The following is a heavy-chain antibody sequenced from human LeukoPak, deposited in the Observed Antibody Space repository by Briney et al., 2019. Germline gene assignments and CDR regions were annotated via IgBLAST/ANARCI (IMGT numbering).Heavy chain of an antibody. V-gene: IGHV3-23*01. CDR1: GFTVSSNH. CDR2: ISGSGGSI. Sequence: GGSLRLSCAASGFTVSSNHMSWVRQAPGKGLEWVSSISGSGGSIYYADSVKGRFTISRDNSKNTLYLQMNSLRAEDTATYYCAKIGTTDGYWGQGTLVTVSS. CDR3: AKIGTTDGY. J-gene: IGHJ4*02. D-gene: IGHD4-17*01.